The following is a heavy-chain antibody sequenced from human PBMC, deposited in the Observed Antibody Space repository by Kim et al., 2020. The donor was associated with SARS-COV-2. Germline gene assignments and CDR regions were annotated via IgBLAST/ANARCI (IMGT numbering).Heavy chain of an antibody. V-gene: IGHV3-33*06. D-gene: IGHD6-19*01. CDR1: GFTFSRYA. CDR2: IWYDGSNK. Sequence: GGSLRLSCAASGFTFSRYAMHWVRQAPGKGLEWVAVIWYDGSNKNYADSVKGRCIISRDNSKNTLYLQMNSLRAEDTAVYYCAKDDSIAVAGSLDYWGQGTLVTVSS. J-gene: IGHJ4*02. CDR3: AKDDSIAVAGSLDY.